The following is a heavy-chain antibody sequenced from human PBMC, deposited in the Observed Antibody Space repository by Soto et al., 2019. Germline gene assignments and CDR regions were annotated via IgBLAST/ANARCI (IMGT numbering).Heavy chain of an antibody. J-gene: IGHJ6*04. Sequence: ASVKVSCKASGYTFTSYDINWVRQATGQGLEWMGWMNPNSGNTGYAQKFQGRVTMTRNTSISTAYMEMSSLRSEDTAVYYCARGGEVWSGYSSYSGMAGWGKRTKVT. D-gene: IGHD3-3*01. V-gene: IGHV1-8*01. CDR1: GYTFTSYD. CDR2: MNPNSGNT. CDR3: ARGGEVWSGYSSYSGMAG.